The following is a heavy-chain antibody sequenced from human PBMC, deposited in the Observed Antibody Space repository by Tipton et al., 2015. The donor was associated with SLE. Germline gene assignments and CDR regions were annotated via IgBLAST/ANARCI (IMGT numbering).Heavy chain of an antibody. V-gene: IGHV1-8*01. CDR1: GYTFSNYD. CDR2: MNPNSGDT. J-gene: IGHJ3*02. CDR3: ASQTPLTSSFDI. Sequence: QVQLVQSGAEVKKPGASVKVSCKTSGYTFSNYDINWVRQATGQGLEWMGWMNPNSGDTAYAQKFQGRVAMTWDASMSTAYMELRSLISEDTAVYYCASQTPLTSSFDIWGQGTMVTVSS. D-gene: IGHD4-17*01.